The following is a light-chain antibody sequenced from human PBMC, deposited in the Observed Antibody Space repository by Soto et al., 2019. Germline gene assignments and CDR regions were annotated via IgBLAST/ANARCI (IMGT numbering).Light chain of an antibody. CDR1: QSISGW. Sequence: DIPMTQSPSTLSASVGDRVSITCRASQSISGWLAWYQQKPGKAPKLLIYDASGLETGVPSRFSGSGSGTEFTLTISSLQPEDFATYYCQQYQQTNGNSRTFGQGTKVEIK. J-gene: IGKJ1*01. CDR2: DAS. V-gene: IGKV1-5*01. CDR3: QQYQQTNGNSRT.